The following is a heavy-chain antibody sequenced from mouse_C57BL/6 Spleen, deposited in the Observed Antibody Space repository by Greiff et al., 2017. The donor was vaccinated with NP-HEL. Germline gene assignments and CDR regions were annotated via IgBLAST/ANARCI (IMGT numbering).Heavy chain of an antibody. V-gene: IGHV1-55*01. CDR3: ARSTPVPYWYFDV. CDR1: GYTFTSYW. J-gene: IGHJ1*03. Sequence: QVQLKQPGAELVKPGASVKMSCKASGYTFTSYWITWVKQRPGQGLEWIGDIYPGSGSTKSNEKFKSKATLTLDTSSSTTYMQLSSLTSEDSAVSYCARSTPVPYWYFDVWGTGTTVTVSS. CDR2: IYPGSGST. D-gene: IGHD2-1*01.